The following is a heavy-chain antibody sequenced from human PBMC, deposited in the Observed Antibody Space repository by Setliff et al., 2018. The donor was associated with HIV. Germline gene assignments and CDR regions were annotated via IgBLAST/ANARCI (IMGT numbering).Heavy chain of an antibody. V-gene: IGHV4-59*01. CDR2: IHYSGSS. Sequence: PSETLSLTCTVSGGPISGYYWSWVRQPPEKRLELIGFIHYSGSSDYNPPLKSRITISVDMSRNQFSLVLSSVTAADTAVYYCARFQAWQLGRRGGYYYYMDVWGKGTTVTVSS. D-gene: IGHD1-1*01. J-gene: IGHJ6*03. CDR1: GGPISGYY. CDR3: ARFQAWQLGRRGGYYYYMDV.